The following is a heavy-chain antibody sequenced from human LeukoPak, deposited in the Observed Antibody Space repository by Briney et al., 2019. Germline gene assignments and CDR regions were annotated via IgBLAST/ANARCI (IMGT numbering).Heavy chain of an antibody. CDR3: ARDQTGTTFWNYYYYYMDV. V-gene: IGHV3-7*01. CDR1: RFTFSSYW. D-gene: IGHD1-1*01. Sequence: GGSLRLSCAASRFTFSSYWMGWVRQAPGKGLEWVANIKQDGSEKYYVDSVKGRFTISRDNAKNSMYLQMDSLRAEDTAVYYCARDQTGTTFWNYYYYYMDVWGKGATVTVSS. CDR2: IKQDGSEK. J-gene: IGHJ6*03.